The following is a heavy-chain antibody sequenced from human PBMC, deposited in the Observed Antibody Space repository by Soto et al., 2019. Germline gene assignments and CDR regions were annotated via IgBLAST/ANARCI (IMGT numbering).Heavy chain of an antibody. D-gene: IGHD3-10*01. J-gene: IGHJ6*02. V-gene: IGHV1-2*02. CDR2: INPNSGGT. Sequence: VKVSNTAAGYTFSGYYMRWGRRAPGQGLEWMGWINPNSGGTNYAQKFQGRVTMTRDTSISTAYMELSRLRSDDTAVYYCAGRGFPHYYYYYGMDVWGQGTTVTVSS. CDR3: AGRGFPHYYYYYGMDV. CDR1: GYTFSGYY.